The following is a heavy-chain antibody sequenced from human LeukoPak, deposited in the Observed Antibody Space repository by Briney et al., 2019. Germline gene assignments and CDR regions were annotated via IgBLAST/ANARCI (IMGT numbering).Heavy chain of an antibody. CDR2: IKQDGSEK. V-gene: IGHV3-7*01. CDR3: ARETGDFEY. D-gene: IGHD1-14*01. J-gene: IGHJ4*02. Sequence: GGSLRLSCAASGFTFSSHWMSWVRQAPGKGLEWVANIKQDGSEKYCVDSVKGRFTISRDNAKNSLYLQMNSLRAEDTAVYYCARETGDFEYWGQGTLVTVSS. CDR1: GFTFSSHW.